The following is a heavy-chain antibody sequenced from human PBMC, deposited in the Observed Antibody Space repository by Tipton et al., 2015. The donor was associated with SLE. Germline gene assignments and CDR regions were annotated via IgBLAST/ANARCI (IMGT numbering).Heavy chain of an antibody. D-gene: IGHD2-2*01. J-gene: IGHJ1*01. V-gene: IGHV4-34*01. CDR1: GGSFSGYY. CDR3: ARSGGVVVPAAPVAYFQH. Sequence: GLVKPSETLSLTCAVYGGSFSGYYWSWIRQPPGKGLEWIGEINHSGSTNYNPSLKGRVTISVDTSKNQFSLKLSSVTAADTAVYYCARSGGVVVPAAPVAYFQHWGQGTLVTVSS. CDR2: INHSGST.